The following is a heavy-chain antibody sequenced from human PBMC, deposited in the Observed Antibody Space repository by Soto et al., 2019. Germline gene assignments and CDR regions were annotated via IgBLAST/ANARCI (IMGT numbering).Heavy chain of an antibody. Sequence: GSLRLCCAASGXSVGGKYMSWVRQDPGKGLEVGSLIYSGGNPFYEDSMKGRFTLSRDNSNKMLYLQMDSLRAEDTAVYSCARGPNPDCSGHGTLVTVS. J-gene: IGHJ5*01. CDR2: IYSGGNP. CDR1: GXSVGGKY. CDR3: ARGPNPDC. V-gene: IGHV3-53*01.